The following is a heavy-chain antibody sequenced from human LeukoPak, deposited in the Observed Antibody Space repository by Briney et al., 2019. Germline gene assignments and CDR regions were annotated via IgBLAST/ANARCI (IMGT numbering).Heavy chain of an antibody. J-gene: IGHJ6*03. V-gene: IGHV1-2*02. CDR3: ARLYSGYGNCSYYKDV. Sequence: ASVKVSCKASGYTFTGYYMHWVRQAPGQGLEWMGWINPNSGGTNYAQKFQGRVTMTRDTSISTAYMELSRLRSDDTAVYYCARLYSGYGNCSYYKDVWGKGTTVTVSS. CDR1: GYTFTGYY. CDR2: INPNSGGT. D-gene: IGHD5-12*01.